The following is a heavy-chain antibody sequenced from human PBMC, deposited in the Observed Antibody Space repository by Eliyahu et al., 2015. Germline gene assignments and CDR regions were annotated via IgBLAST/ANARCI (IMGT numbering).Heavy chain of an antibody. J-gene: IGHJ4*02. CDR3: TAREVVYGTGTHFDY. V-gene: IGHV3-15*01. CDR2: VKANIDGGTT. CDR1: GFNFKNAW. D-gene: IGHD1-14*01. Sequence: VASGGGLVKPGESLRLSCXASGFNFKNAWLHWVRQAPGKGLGWIGRVKANIDGGTTDSAAPVQGRFTISRDDSKNTLYLQMTSLKIEDTATYYCTAREVVYGTGTHFDYWGQGILVTVSS.